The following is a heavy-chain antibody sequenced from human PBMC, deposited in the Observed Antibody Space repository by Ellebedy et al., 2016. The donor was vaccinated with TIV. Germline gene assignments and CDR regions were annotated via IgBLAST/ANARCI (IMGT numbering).Heavy chain of an antibody. V-gene: IGHV3-23*01. Sequence: GESLKISCSASGFTFSDYAMTWVRQSPGKGLEWVSTISGGAGTTYYADSVKGRFTISRHNSKNSLFLLMNSLRAEDTAVYYCVRGDIYMYFDYWGQGTLVTVSS. CDR1: GFTFSDYA. CDR3: VRGDIYMYFDY. D-gene: IGHD4-17*01. J-gene: IGHJ4*02. CDR2: ISGGAGTT.